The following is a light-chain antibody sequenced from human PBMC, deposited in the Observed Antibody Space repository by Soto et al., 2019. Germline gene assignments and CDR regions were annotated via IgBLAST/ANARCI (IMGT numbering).Light chain of an antibody. CDR2: DAS. CDR1: QSVGRDY. CDR3: QQYASSPLT. V-gene: IGKV3-20*01. Sequence: EIVLTQSPGTLSLSPGERATLSCRASQSVGRDYLAWYQQKRGQAPRLLMYDASSRATGIPDRFSGSGSGTDFTLTISRLEPEDFAEFYYQQYASSPLTFGGGTKVEIK. J-gene: IGKJ4*01.